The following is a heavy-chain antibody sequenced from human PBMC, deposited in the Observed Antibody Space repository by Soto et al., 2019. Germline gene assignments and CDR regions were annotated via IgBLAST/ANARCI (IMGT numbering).Heavy chain of an antibody. CDR2: INPNSGGT. CDR1: GYTSSDYY. Sequence: ASVKVSCKXSGYTSSDYYIHWVRQTPGQGLEWMGWINPNSGGTKYAPKFQGGVTMTRDTSITTAYMELSRLRSGDTVVYYCAREPATAKPEGVDFWGQGTLVTVSS. D-gene: IGHD1-1*01. V-gene: IGHV1-2*02. CDR3: AREPATAKPEGVDF. J-gene: IGHJ4*02.